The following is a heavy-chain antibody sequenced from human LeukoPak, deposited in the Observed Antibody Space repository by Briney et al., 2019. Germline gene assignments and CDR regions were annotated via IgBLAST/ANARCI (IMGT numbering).Heavy chain of an antibody. V-gene: IGHV4-34*01. CDR3: ARGDGYCSSTSCPYYYYYYMDV. D-gene: IGHD2-2*01. CDR1: GGSFSGYY. Sequence: SETLSLTCAVYGGSFSGYYWSWIRQPPGKGLEWIGEINHSGSTNYNPSLKSRVTISVDTSKNQFSLKLSSVTAADTAVYYCARGDGYCSSTSCPYYYYYYMDVWGKGTTVTVSS. J-gene: IGHJ6*03. CDR2: INHSGST.